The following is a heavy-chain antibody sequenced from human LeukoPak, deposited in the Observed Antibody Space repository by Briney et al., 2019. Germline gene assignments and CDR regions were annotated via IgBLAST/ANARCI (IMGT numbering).Heavy chain of an antibody. Sequence: GGSLRLSCAASGFTFSSYAMSWVRQAPGKGLEWVSAISGSGGSTYYADPVKGRFTISRDNSKNTLYLQMNSLRAEDTAVYYCANSVVPAARFVYYYYYGMDVWGQGTTVTVSS. J-gene: IGHJ6*02. CDR3: ANSVVPAARFVYYYYYGMDV. D-gene: IGHD2-2*01. V-gene: IGHV3-23*01. CDR2: ISGSGGST. CDR1: GFTFSSYA.